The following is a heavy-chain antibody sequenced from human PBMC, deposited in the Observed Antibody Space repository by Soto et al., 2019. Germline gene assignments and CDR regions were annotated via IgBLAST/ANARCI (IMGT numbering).Heavy chain of an antibody. CDR2: IYYSGST. D-gene: IGHD3-3*01. V-gene: IGHV4-59*01. CDR3: ARTLGTFLESYYFDY. J-gene: IGHJ4*02. CDR1: GGSIISYY. Sequence: SETLSLTCTVSGGSIISYYWSWIRQPPGKGLEWIGYIYYSGSTNYNPSLKSRVTISVDTSKNQFSLKLSSVTAADTAVYYCARTLGTFLESYYFDYWGQGTLVTVSS.